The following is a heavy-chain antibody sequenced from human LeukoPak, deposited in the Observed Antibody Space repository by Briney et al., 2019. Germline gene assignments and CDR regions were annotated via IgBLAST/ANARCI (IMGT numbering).Heavy chain of an antibody. CDR2: ISAYNGNT. V-gene: IGHV1-18*01. D-gene: IGHD6-6*01. J-gene: IGHJ4*02. Sequence: ASVKVSCKASGYTFTSYGISWVRQAPGQGLEWMGWISAYNGNTNYAQKLQGRVTMTTDTSTSTAYMELRSLRPDDTAVYYCARDESSIAARPGSYWGQGTLVTVSS. CDR1: GYTFTSYG. CDR3: ARDESSIAARPGSY.